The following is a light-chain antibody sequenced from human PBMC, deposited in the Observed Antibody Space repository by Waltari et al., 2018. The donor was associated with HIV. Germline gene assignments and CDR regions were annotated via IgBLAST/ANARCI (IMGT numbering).Light chain of an antibody. J-gene: IGLJ2*01. CDR1: ALTNQT. CDR3: QSADSSGTDVV. Sequence: SYELTQPPSVSVSPGQTARITCSGDALTNQTAFWYQQKPGQAPVLLISKDTERPSGIPERFSGFSSGTTVTLTISGVQAEDEADYYCQSADSSGTDVVFGGGTKVTVL. CDR2: KDT. V-gene: IGLV3-25*03.